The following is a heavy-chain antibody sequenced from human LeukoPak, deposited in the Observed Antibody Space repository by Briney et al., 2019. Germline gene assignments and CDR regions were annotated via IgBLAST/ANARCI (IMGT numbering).Heavy chain of an antibody. Sequence: GGSLRLSCAASGFTFSSYGMHWVRQAPGKGLEWVAVISYDGSNKYYADSVKGRFTISRDNSKNTLYLQMNSLRAEDTAVYYCAKGVLWFGESIPLDYWGQGTLVTVSS. CDR1: GFTFSSYG. J-gene: IGHJ4*02. D-gene: IGHD3-10*01. CDR3: AKGVLWFGESIPLDY. CDR2: ISYDGSNK. V-gene: IGHV3-30*18.